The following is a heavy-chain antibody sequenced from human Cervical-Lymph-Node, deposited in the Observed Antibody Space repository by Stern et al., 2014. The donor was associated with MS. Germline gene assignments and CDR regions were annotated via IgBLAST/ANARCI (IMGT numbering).Heavy chain of an antibody. CDR1: GFSFSSFN. CDR3: AREGATHTNFGEDILGSGNYDY. CDR2: ISYAGKKQ. J-gene: IGHJ4*02. Sequence: QVQLVQSGGGVVQSGRSLRLSCAASGFSFSSFNMHWVRQAPGKGLEWVAVISYAGKKQQYADSVKGRFTISRDDSMNTLYLQMSSLRVEDTAVYYCAREGATHTNFGEDILGSGNYDYWGQGTLVTVSS. V-gene: IGHV3-30*04. D-gene: IGHD3-3*01.